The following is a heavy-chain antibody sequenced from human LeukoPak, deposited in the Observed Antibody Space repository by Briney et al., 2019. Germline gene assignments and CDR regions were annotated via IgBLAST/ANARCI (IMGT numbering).Heavy chain of an antibody. CDR2: INHSGST. Sequence: PSETLSLTCAVYGGSFSGYYWSWIRQPPGKGLEWIGEINHSGSTNYNPSLKSRVTISVDTSKNQFSLKLSSVTAADTAVYYCARGRRGYSYGYVGGWFDPWGQGTLVTVSS. V-gene: IGHV4-34*01. D-gene: IGHD5-18*01. J-gene: IGHJ5*02. CDR1: GGSFSGYY. CDR3: ARGRRGYSYGYVGGWFDP.